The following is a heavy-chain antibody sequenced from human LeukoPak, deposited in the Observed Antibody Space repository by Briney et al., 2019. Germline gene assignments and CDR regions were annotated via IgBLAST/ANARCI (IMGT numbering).Heavy chain of an antibody. CDR2: IYYSGST. J-gene: IGHJ4*02. CDR1: GGSISSYY. Sequence: SETLSLTCTVSGGSISSYYWSWIRQPPGTGLEWIGYIYYSGSTNYNPSLKSRVTISVDTSKNQFSLKLSSVTAADTAVYYCARGSVAVMLGYWGQGTPVTVSS. CDR3: ARGSVAVMLGY. D-gene: IGHD2-21*01. V-gene: IGHV4-59*01.